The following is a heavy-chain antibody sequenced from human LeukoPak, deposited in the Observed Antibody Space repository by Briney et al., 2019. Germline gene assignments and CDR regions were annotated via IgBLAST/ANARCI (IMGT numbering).Heavy chain of an antibody. Sequence: GGSLRLSCAASGFTFSSYGMHRVRQAPGKGLEWVAFIRYDGSNKYYADSVKGRFTISRDNSKNTLYLQMNSLRAEDTAVYYCAKEDTAAGPFDYWGQGTLVTVSS. CDR2: IRYDGSNK. CDR3: AKEDTAAGPFDY. CDR1: GFTFSSYG. J-gene: IGHJ4*02. D-gene: IGHD6-13*01. V-gene: IGHV3-30*02.